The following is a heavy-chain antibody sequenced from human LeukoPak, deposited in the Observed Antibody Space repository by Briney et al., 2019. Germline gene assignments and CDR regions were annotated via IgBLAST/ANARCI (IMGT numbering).Heavy chain of an antibody. V-gene: IGHV4-59*01. J-gene: IGHJ4*02. D-gene: IGHD1-1*01. Sequence: PSETLSLTCSVSGDYISGFYWSWIRQPPGKGLEWIGYIHSSGTTNYNPSLKSRVTMSVDISNNQFSLDVTSVTTDDTAVYYSARIHNTALYFWGRGSLVTVSS. CDR3: ARIHNTALYF. CDR1: GDYISGFY. CDR2: IHSSGTT.